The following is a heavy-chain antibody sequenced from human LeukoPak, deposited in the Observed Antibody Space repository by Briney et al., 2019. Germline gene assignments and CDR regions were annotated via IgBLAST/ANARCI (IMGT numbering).Heavy chain of an antibody. CDR2: IYHSGST. D-gene: IGHD6-13*01. J-gene: IGHJ4*02. CDR1: GGSLSSSNW. V-gene: IGHV4-4*02. Sequence: PSGTLSLTCAVSGGSLSSSNWWSWVRQPPGKGLEWIGEIYHSGSTNYNPSLKSRVTISVDKSKNQFSLKLSSVTAADTAVYYCARGVMAAAGAFDYWGQGTLVTVSS. CDR3: ARGVMAAAGAFDY.